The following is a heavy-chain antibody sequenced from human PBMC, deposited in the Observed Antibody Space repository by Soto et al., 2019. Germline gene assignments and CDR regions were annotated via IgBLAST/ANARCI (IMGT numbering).Heavy chain of an antibody. D-gene: IGHD2-2*01. J-gene: IGHJ5*02. V-gene: IGHV1-3*01. Sequence: GASVKVSCKASGGTFSSYAMHWVRQAPGQRLEWVGWINADNGNTNYSQKLQGRVTMTTDTSTSTAYMELRSLRSDDTAVYYCARDRDEYQLPKINWFDPWGQGTLVTVSS. CDR1: GGTFSSYA. CDR3: ARDRDEYQLPKINWFDP. CDR2: INADNGNT.